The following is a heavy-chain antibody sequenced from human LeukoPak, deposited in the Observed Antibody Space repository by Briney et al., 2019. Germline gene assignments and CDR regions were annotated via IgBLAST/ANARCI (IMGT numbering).Heavy chain of an antibody. D-gene: IGHD3-3*01. V-gene: IGHV3-21*01. J-gene: IGHJ5*02. Sequence: GGSLRLFCAASGFTFNSYTMNWVRQAPGMGLEWVSSISSSSSYIYYADSLKGRFTVSRDNAKSSLYLLMNSLRAEDTAVYYCAREDAGVRFDPWGQGTLVTVSS. CDR1: GFTFNSYT. CDR2: ISSSSSYI. CDR3: AREDAGVRFDP.